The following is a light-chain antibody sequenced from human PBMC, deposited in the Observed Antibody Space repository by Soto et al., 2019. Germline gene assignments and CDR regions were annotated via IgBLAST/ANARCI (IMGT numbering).Light chain of an antibody. J-gene: IGKJ1*01. CDR2: AAS. Sequence: DIQMTQSPSSLSASVGDRVTITCRASQGIGNELGWYQQIPGKAPKRLIYAASTLQSGVPSRFSGSGSGTEVPLTSSSLQPEDFATYFCLQHNTFPRTLGQGTKVETK. V-gene: IGKV1-17*01. CDR3: LQHNTFPRT. CDR1: QGIGNE.